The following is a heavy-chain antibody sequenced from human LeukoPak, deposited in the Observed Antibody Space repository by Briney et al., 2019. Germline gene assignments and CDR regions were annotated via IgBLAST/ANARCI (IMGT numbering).Heavy chain of an antibody. D-gene: IGHD6-6*01. V-gene: IGHV3-33*01. CDR1: GFTSSATG. Sequence: GGSLRLSCAPPGFTSSATGKHWVRPAPGRGLGGVALIWYDGSKKYYADSVEGRFTISRDNTKNTLYLQLNSLRADDTAVYYCARAHSSSSTFDLWGQGTLVTVSS. J-gene: IGHJ4*02. CDR3: ARAHSSSSTFDL. CDR2: IWYDGSKK.